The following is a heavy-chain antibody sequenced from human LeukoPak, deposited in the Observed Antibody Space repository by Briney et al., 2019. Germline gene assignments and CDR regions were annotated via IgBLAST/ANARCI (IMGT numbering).Heavy chain of an antibody. D-gene: IGHD3-10*01. CDR2: ISYSGTT. CDR1: SASITSSPYF. CDR3: AANSADYNTLGSSYKV. J-gene: IGHJ4*02. Sequence: SETLSLTCTVSSASITSSPYFWGWIRQSPGKGLEWIGSISYSGTTYYNPSLKSRVTISVDTSKNQFSLKLNSVTAADTAVFYCAANSADYNTLGSSYKVWGQGTLVTVSS. V-gene: IGHV4-39*01.